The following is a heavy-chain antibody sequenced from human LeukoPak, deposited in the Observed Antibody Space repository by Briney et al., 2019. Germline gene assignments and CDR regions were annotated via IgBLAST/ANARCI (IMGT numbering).Heavy chain of an antibody. V-gene: IGHV3-30*02. J-gene: IGHJ3*02. Sequence: GGSLRLSCAASGFTFSSYGMHWVRQAPGKGLEWVAFIQSGGSNKYYADSVKGRLTISRDNSKNTVFLQMNSLRIEDTAVYYCAKDGAYCSSTTCRPGAFDIWGQGTMLIVSS. CDR1: GFTFSSYG. D-gene: IGHD2-2*01. CDR2: IQSGGSNK. CDR3: AKDGAYCSSTTCRPGAFDI.